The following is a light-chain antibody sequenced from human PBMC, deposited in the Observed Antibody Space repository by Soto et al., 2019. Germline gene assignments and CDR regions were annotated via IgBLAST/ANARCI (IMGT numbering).Light chain of an antibody. CDR1: QNLXKY. CDR3: QQSYSRTRA. V-gene: IGKV1-39*01. Sequence: MQMTQSPSSLSAAVGERVTINCLARQNLXKYFNWFQQQPGKGPKFLXYSTSSLESGVPSRLSGSGSGTDFTLTIRSLQPEYVATYFCQQSYSRTRAFGQGTKVDIK. CDR2: STS. J-gene: IGKJ1*01.